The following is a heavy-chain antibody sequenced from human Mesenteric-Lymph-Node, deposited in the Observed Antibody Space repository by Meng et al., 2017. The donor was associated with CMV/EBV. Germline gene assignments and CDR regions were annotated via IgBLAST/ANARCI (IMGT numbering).Heavy chain of an antibody. V-gene: IGHV4-34*01. Sequence: SETLSLTCAVYGGSFSGYYWSWIRQPPGKGLEWIGEINHSGSTNYNPSLKSRVTISVDTSKNQFSLKLSSVTAADTAVYYCARLLSVAGIRGWGQGTLVTVSS. CDR2: INHSGST. CDR1: GGSFSGYY. CDR3: ARLLSVAGIRG. J-gene: IGHJ4*02. D-gene: IGHD6-19*01.